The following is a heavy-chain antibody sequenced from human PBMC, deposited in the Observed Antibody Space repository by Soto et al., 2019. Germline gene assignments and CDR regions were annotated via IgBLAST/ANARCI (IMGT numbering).Heavy chain of an antibody. Sequence: GGSLRLSCAASGFTLSSYGMHWVRQAPGKGLEWVAVIWYDGSNKYYADSVKGRFTISRDNSKNTLYLQMNSLRAEDTAVYYCARGPDIVVVVAARETDHDAFDIWGQGKMVTVSS. CDR1: GFTLSSYG. CDR2: IWYDGSNK. D-gene: IGHD2-15*01. CDR3: ARGPDIVVVVAARETDHDAFDI. V-gene: IGHV3-33*01. J-gene: IGHJ3*02.